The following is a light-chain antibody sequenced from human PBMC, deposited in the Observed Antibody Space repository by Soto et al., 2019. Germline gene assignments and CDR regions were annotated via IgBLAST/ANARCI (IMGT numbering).Light chain of an antibody. J-gene: IGLJ1*01. CDR2: EGS. Sequence: QSVLTQPASVSGSPGQSITISCTGSSNDVGRYNQASWYQQHPGKAPKVMIYEGSQRPSGVSNRFSGSKSGNTASLTISGLQAEDEADYYCCSYVGSTTYVFGTGTKVTVL. CDR3: CSYVGSTTYV. V-gene: IGLV2-23*01. CDR1: SNDVGRYNQ.